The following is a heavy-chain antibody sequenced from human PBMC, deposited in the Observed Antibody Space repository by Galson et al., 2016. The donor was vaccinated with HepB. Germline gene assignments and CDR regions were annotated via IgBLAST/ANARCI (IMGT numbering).Heavy chain of an antibody. CDR1: GYTFPIYW. J-gene: IGHJ3*02. V-gene: IGHV5-51*01. Sequence: QSGAEVKKPGESLKISCKGSGYTFPIYWIGWVRQMPGKGLEWMGVIYPGDSDTRYSPSFQGQVSISADKSISTAYLQWSSLKASDTAMYYCVRPRRIATRTDAIDIWGQGTMVTVSS. D-gene: IGHD6-6*01. CDR3: VRPRRIATRTDAIDI. CDR2: IYPGDSDT.